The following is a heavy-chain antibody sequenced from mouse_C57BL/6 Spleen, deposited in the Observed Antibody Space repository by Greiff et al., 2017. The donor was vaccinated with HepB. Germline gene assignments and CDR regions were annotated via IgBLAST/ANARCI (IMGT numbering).Heavy chain of an antibody. CDR1: GYTFTSYW. Sequence: QVQLQQPGAELVRPGSSVKLSCKASGYTFTSYWMDWVKQRPGQGLEWIGNIYPSDSETHYNQKFKDKATLTVDKSSSTAYMQLSSLTYEDSAVYYCAHSSGFSFAYWGQGTLVTVSA. D-gene: IGHD3-2*02. CDR2: IYPSDSET. V-gene: IGHV1-61*01. CDR3: AHSSGFSFAY. J-gene: IGHJ3*01.